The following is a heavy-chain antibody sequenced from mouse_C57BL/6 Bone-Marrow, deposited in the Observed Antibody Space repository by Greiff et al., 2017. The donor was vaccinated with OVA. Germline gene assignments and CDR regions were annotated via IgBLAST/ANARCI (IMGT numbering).Heavy chain of an antibody. CDR3: AEGGGSSYERYFDV. V-gene: IGHV1-7*01. J-gene: IGHJ1*03. D-gene: IGHD1-1*01. CDR2: INPSSGYT. Sequence: QVQLQQSGAELAKPGASVKLSCKASGYTFTSYWMHWVKQRPGQGLEWIGYINPSSGYTKYNQKFKDKATLTVDKSSSTAYMQLKSLTSEDSAVYYCAEGGGSSYERYFDVWGTGTTVTVSS. CDR1: GYTFTSYW.